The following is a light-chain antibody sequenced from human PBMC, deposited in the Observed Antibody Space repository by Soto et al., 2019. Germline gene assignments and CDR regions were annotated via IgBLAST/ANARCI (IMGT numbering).Light chain of an antibody. CDR1: QSISNY. V-gene: IGKV1-39*01. CDR3: QQSYSTPRT. J-gene: IGKJ1*01. CDR2: DAS. Sequence: DIQMTQSPSSLSASVGDRVTITCRASQSISNYLNWYQQKPGKAPKFLIFDASSLQSGVPSRFTGSGSWTYFTLTIGSLQPEDFATYYCQQSYSTPRTFGQGTKVDLK.